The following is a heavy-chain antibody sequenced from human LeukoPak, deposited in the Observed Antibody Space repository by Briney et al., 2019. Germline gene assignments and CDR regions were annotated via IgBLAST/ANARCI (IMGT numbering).Heavy chain of an antibody. D-gene: IGHD2-15*01. J-gene: IGHJ4*02. Sequence: PAGTLCLSCAASGFPLSSYIINWVRQAPGEGLGWVSYICSCGSAIYYVNSIKGRFPVSRDNAKYPLFMPMNTPGTEGTAVYYRGRAKGSYFDYWGQGALVTVSS. CDR2: ICSCGSAI. V-gene: IGHV3-48*01. CDR3: GRAKGSYFDY. CDR1: GFPLSSYI.